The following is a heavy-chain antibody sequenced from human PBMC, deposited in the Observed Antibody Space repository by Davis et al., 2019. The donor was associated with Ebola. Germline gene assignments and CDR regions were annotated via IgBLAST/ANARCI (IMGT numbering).Heavy chain of an antibody. Sequence: MPSETLSLTCAVYGGSFSGYYWSWIRQPPGKGLEWIGEINHSGSTNYNPSLKSRVTISVDTSKNQFSLKLSSVTAADTAVYYCAKLWLVGTGFDYWGQGTLVTVSS. D-gene: IGHD6-19*01. CDR2: INHSGST. J-gene: IGHJ4*02. V-gene: IGHV4-34*01. CDR3: AKLWLVGTGFDY. CDR1: GGSFSGYY.